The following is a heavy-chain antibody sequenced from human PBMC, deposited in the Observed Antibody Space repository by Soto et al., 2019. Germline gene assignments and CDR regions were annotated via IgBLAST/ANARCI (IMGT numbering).Heavy chain of an antibody. Sequence: PGGSLRLSCAASGFTFSSYGMHWVRQAPGKGLQWVGVISYDGSNKYYADSVKGRFTISRDNSKNTLYLQMNSLRAEDTAVYYCAKDREVQQQLASGYYYYYGMDVWGQGTTVTVSS. CDR1: GFTFSSYG. V-gene: IGHV3-30*18. CDR3: AKDREVQQQLASGYYYYYGMDV. J-gene: IGHJ6*02. CDR2: ISYDGSNK. D-gene: IGHD6-13*01.